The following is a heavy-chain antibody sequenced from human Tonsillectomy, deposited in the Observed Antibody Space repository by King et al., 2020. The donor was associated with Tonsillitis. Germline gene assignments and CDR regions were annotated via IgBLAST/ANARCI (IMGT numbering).Heavy chain of an antibody. V-gene: IGHV4-31*03. J-gene: IGHJ3*01. CDR1: GGSISSAAYY. CDR3: ARDSFHYDSSGYYDAFDV. D-gene: IGHD3-22*01. Sequence: QLQESGPGLVKPSQTLSLTCTVSGGSISSAAYYWSWIRQHPGEGLEWIGYIYYSGFTYYNPSLKSRVTVSIDTSNNQFSLKLSSVTAADSAVYYCARDSFHYDSSGYYDAFDVWGQGTMVTVSS. CDR2: IYYSGFT.